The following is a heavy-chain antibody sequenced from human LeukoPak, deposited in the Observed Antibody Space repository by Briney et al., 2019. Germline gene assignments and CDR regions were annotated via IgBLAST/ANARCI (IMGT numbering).Heavy chain of an antibody. D-gene: IGHD3-10*01. CDR2: IYNTGST. J-gene: IGHJ4*02. CDR3: ARVPPHYYGTGSPD. Sequence: SETLSLNCNVSGYSISSGYYWGCIRQPPGKGLQWIGSIYNTGSTYYNPSLKSRITISVDTSKNQFSLRVTSVTATDTAVHYCARVPPHYYGTGSPDWGQGTLVTVSA. CDR1: GYSISSGYY. V-gene: IGHV4-38-2*02.